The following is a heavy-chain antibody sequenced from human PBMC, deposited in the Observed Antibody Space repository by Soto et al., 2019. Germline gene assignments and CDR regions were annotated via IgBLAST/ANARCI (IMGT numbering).Heavy chain of an antibody. Sequence: ASVKVSFKASGYAFATYGITWVRQAPGQGLEWMGWISADNGDTKYAQRLQGRVTMTTDTSTRTAYMELRSLRSDDTAMYYCARAPSSGDSRPYSSVRAVGGKGTTAPAPS. CDR2: ISADNGDT. CDR1: GYAFATYG. CDR3: ARAPSSGDSRPYSSVRAV. J-gene: IGHJ6*04. D-gene: IGHD3-10*01. V-gene: IGHV1-18*04.